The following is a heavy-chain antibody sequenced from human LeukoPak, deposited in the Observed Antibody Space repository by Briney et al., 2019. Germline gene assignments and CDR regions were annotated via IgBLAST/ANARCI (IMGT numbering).Heavy chain of an antibody. D-gene: IGHD5-18*01. CDR2: IYHSGST. CDR3: ARLYSYGYLDY. J-gene: IGHJ4*02. Sequence: SETLSLTCAVSGYSISSGYYWGWIRQPPGKGLEWIGSIYHSGSTYYNPSLKSRVTISVDTSKNQFSLKLSSVIAADTVVYYCARLYSYGYLDYWGQGTLVTVSS. CDR1: GYSISSGYY. V-gene: IGHV4-38-2*01.